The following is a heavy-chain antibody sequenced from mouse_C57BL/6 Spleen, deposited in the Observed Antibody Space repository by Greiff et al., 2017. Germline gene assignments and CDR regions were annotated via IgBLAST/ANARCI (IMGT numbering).Heavy chain of an antibody. CDR1: GYAFSSSW. V-gene: IGHV1-82*01. J-gene: IGHJ4*01. CDR3: ARSRGIITTVVPMDY. CDR2: IYPGDGDT. Sequence: QVQPQQSGPELVKPGASVKISCKASGYAFSSSWMNWVKQRPGKGLEWIGRIYPGDGDTNYNGKFKGKATLTADKSSSTAYMQLSSLTSEDSAVYFCARSRGIITTVVPMDYWGQGTSVTVSS. D-gene: IGHD1-1*01.